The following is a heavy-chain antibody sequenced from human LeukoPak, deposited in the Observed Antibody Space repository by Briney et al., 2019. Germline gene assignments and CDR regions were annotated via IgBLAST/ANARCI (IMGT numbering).Heavy chain of an antibody. Sequence: PSETLSLTCAVYGGSFSGYYWSWIRQPPGKGLEWIGEINHSGSTNYNPSLKSRVTISVDTSKNQFSLKLSSVTAADTAVYYCARERHCSRTSCYLHYFDYWGQGTLVTVSS. J-gene: IGHJ4*02. CDR1: GGSFSGYY. CDR2: INHSGST. D-gene: IGHD2-2*01. CDR3: ARERHCSRTSCYLHYFDY. V-gene: IGHV4-34*01.